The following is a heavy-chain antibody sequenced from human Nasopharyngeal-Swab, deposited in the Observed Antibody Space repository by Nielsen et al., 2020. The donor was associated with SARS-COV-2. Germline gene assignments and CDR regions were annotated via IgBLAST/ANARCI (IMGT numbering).Heavy chain of an antibody. Sequence: WVRQAPGQGLEWMGGIIPIFGTANYAQKFQGRVTITADKSTSTAYMELSSLRSEDTAVYYCAGRGYSYGDGLFDYWGQGTLVTVSS. CDR2: IIPIFGTA. J-gene: IGHJ4*02. CDR3: AGRGYSYGDGLFDY. V-gene: IGHV1-69*06. D-gene: IGHD5-18*01.